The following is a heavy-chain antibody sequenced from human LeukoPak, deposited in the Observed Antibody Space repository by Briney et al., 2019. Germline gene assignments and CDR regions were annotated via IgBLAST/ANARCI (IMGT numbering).Heavy chain of an antibody. CDR1: GFMFRSSS. V-gene: IGHV3-23*01. J-gene: IGHJ4*02. CDR3: AKRPAAVRGVIPYVDY. CDR2: ISASAGNI. Sequence: TGGSLRLSCAASGFMFRSSSMSWVRQVPGKGLEWVSTISASAGNIYYAGSVKGRFTISRDNSKNTLFLQMNSLRAEDTAIYYCAKRPAAVRGVIPYVDYWGQGTLVTVSS. D-gene: IGHD3-10*02.